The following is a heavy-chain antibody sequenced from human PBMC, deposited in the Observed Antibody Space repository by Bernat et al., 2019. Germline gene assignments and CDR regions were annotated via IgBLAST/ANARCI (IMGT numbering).Heavy chain of an antibody. CDR3: AKAPGAAAATASDAFDI. CDR2: LSSSGAYT. J-gene: IGHJ3*02. V-gene: IGHV3-23*01. Sequence: EVQLLESGGGLVQPGGSLRLSCAASGFTFSSYAMSWVRQAPGKGLEWVSALSSSGAYTSYAESVQGRFTISRDNSKNTLYLQMNSLRAEDTAVYYCAKAPGAAAATASDAFDIWGQGTMVTVSS. CDR1: GFTFSSYA. D-gene: IGHD6-13*01.